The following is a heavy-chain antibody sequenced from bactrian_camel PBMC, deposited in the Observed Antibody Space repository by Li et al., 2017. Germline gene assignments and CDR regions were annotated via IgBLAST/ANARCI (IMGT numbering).Heavy chain of an antibody. J-gene: IGHJ4*01. CDR3: AAGQGVGWCLDIIRAGAEADFDY. V-gene: IGHV3S53*01. CDR1: ESTYRSIC. Sequence: VQLVESGGGSVQAGGSLTLSCTASESTYRSICMAWFRQAPGAKRETVATIDSNGVTKVADSVKARFTASKDNDKSTLYLQMNNLKPEDTAMYYCAAGQGVGWCLDIIRAGAEADFDYWGHGTQVTVS. CDR2: IDSNGVT. D-gene: IGHD5*01.